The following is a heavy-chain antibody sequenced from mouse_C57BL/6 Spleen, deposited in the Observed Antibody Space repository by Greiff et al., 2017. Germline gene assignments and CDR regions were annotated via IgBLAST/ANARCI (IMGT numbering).Heavy chain of an antibody. V-gene: IGHV1-61*01. CDR2: IYPSDSET. Sequence: QVQLQQPGAELVRPGSSVKLSCKASGYTFTSYWMDWVKQRPGQGLEWIGNIYPSDSETHYNQKFKDKATLTVDKSSSTAYMQLSSLTSEDSAVYYCARRETLSNYLSWFAYWGQGTLVTVSA. D-gene: IGHD2-5*01. CDR3: ARRETLSNYLSWFAY. J-gene: IGHJ3*01. CDR1: GYTFTSYW.